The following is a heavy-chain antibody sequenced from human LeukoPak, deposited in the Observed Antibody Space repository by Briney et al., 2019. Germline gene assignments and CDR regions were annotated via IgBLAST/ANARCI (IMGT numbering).Heavy chain of an antibody. CDR3: ARSGRGGAFDI. V-gene: IGHV3-74*01. D-gene: IGHD1-26*01. J-gene: IGHJ3*02. Sequence: QPGGSLRLSCEVFGFTFDNFGMHWVRQGPGKGLVWVSRIYSDGSRTNYADSVKGRFTISGDNAKNTLYLQMNSLRAEDTAVYYCARSGRGGAFDIWGQGTMVTVSS. CDR1: GFTFDNFG. CDR2: IYSDGSRT.